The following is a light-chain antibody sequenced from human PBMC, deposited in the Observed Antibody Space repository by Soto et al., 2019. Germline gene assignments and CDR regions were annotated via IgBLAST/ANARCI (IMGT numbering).Light chain of an antibody. CDR1: QGISNY. CDR2: AAS. Sequence: DIQMTQSPSPLSASVGDRVTITCRASQGISNYLAWYQQKPGKVPKLLIYAASTLQSGVPSRFSGSGSGTDFTLTISRLQPEDFATDYCQKYNSAPLTCDPGTKVDIK. J-gene: IGKJ3*01. V-gene: IGKV1-27*01. CDR3: QKYNSAPLT.